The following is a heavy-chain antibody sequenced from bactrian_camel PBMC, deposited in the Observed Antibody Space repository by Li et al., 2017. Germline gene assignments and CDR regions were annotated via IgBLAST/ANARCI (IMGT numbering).Heavy chain of an antibody. CDR1: GRTYFNWC. CDR3: AIDVRRSYCALGAEDRPSN. V-gene: IGHV3S55*01. D-gene: IGHD1*01. J-gene: IGHJ4*01. CDR2: LDYRGRT. Sequence: HVQLVESGGGSVQTGGSLTLSCAGSGRTYFNWCMGWFRQVEGKDREAVATLDYRGRTAYQDSVKGRFTISKDNAKNMLYLQMTNLKPEDTAVYYCAIDVRRSYCALGAEDRPSNWGQGTQVTV.